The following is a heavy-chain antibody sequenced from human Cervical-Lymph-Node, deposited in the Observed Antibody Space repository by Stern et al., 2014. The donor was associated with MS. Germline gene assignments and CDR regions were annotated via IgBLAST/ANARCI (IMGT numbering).Heavy chain of an antibody. Sequence: QVQLVESGGVMVKPGGSLRLSCVGSGFTFSDHHMSWVRQAPRKGLEWLSYINPAADFKRTAESVKGRFIISRDNSKNSLFLQMNNLRVEDMAVYYCVRGRGGFGGDFWGQGSLVTVSS. CDR2: INPAADFK. CDR3: VRGRGGFGGDF. D-gene: IGHD3-10*01. CDR1: GFTFSDHH. V-gene: IGHV3-11*06. J-gene: IGHJ4*02.